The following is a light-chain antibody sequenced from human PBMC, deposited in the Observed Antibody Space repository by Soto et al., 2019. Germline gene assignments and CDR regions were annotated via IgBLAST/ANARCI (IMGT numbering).Light chain of an antibody. CDR3: QHYNNWPLT. J-gene: IGKJ4*01. CDR1: RSVGSS. V-gene: IGKV3-15*01. CDR2: GAS. Sequence: EIVMTQSPATLSVSPGESATLSCRASRSVGSSLAWYQQKPGQAPGLLIYGASTRATGIPARFSGSGSGTEFTLTISSLQSEDLAVYYCQHYNNWPLTFGGGTKVEIK.